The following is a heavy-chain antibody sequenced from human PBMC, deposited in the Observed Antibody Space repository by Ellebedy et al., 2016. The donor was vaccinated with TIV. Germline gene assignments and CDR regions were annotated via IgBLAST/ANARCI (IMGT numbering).Heavy chain of an antibody. V-gene: IGHV3-49*03. CDR2: IGSKAYGGTT. CDR3: TRDLSPTNIAAAVSGSY. Sequence: GESLKISCAASGFTFSSYAMSWFRQAPGKGLEWVGFIGSKAYGGTTEYAASVKGRFTISRDDSKSIAYLQMNSLKTEDTAVYYCTRDLSPTNIAAAVSGSYWGQGTLVTVSS. D-gene: IGHD6-13*01. CDR1: GFTFSSYA. J-gene: IGHJ4*02.